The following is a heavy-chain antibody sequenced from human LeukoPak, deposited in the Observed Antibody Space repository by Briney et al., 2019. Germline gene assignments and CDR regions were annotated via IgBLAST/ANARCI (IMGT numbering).Heavy chain of an antibody. V-gene: IGHV1-69*13. CDR2: IIPIFGTA. CDR1: GGTFSSYA. D-gene: IGHD6-13*01. J-gene: IGHJ6*03. CDR3: ARGATAGRFSLRPTGAYYMDV. Sequence: SVKVSCKASGGTFSSYAISWVRQAPGQGLEWMGGIIPIFGTANYAQKFQGRVTITADESTSTAYMELSSLRFDDTAVYYCARGATAGRFSLRPTGAYYMDVWGKGTTVTVSS.